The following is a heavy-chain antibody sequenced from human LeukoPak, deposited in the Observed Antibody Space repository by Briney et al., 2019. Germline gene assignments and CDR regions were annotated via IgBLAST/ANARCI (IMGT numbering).Heavy chain of an antibody. V-gene: IGHV3-30*18. J-gene: IGHJ4*02. CDR3: AKGCAEREPLYYFDY. CDR1: GFTFSSYW. D-gene: IGHD1-26*01. CDR2: ISYDGSNK. Sequence: GGSLRLSCAASGFTFSSYWMSWVRQAPGKGLEWVAVISYDGSNKYYADSVKGRFTIPRDNSKNTLYLQMNSLRAEDTAVYYCAKGCAEREPLYYFDYWGQGTLVTVSS.